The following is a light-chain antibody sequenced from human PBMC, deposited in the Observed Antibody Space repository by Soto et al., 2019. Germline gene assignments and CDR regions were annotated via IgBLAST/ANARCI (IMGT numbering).Light chain of an antibody. J-gene: IGKJ5*01. V-gene: IGKV2-28*01. CDR1: QSLLHSNGYNY. CDR3: MQALQTPT. CDR2: LGS. Sequence: IVMTQSPLSLPVTPGEPASISFRSSQSLLHSNGYNYLDWYLQKPGQSPQLLIYLGSNRASGVPGRFRGSGSGTDFTLKISRVEAEDVGVYYCMQALQTPTFGQGTRLAIK.